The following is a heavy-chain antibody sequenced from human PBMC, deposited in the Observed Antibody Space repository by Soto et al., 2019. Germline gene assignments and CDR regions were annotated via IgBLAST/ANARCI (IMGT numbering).Heavy chain of an antibody. Sequence: ASVKVSCKASGYTFTSYDINWVRQATGQGLEWMGWMNPNSGNTGYAQKFQGRVTMTRNTSISTAYMELSSLRSEDMAVYYCARDQLGISGAGGKYFDYWGQGTLVTVSS. J-gene: IGHJ4*02. CDR2: MNPNSGNT. CDR3: ARDQLGISGAGGKYFDY. V-gene: IGHV1-8*01. CDR1: GYTFTSYD. D-gene: IGHD3-16*01.